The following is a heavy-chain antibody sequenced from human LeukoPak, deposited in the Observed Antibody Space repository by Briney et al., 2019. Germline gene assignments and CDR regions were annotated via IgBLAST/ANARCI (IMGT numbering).Heavy chain of an antibody. V-gene: IGHV4-34*01. J-gene: IGHJ3*02. CDR1: GGSFSGYY. CDR3: ARDGAAAAYDAFDI. Sequence: PSETLSLTCAVYGGSFSGYYWSWIRQPPGRGLEWIGEINHSGSTNYNPSLKSRVTISVDTSKNQFSLKLSSVTAADTAVYYCARDGAAAAYDAFDIWGQGTMVTVSS. D-gene: IGHD6-13*01. CDR2: INHSGST.